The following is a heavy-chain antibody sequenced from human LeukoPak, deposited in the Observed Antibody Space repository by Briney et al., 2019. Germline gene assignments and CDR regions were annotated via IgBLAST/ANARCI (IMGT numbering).Heavy chain of an antibody. D-gene: IGHD6-19*01. CDR3: AKDRGGWYGGYYFDY. J-gene: IGHJ4*02. CDR2: ISGSGGST. Sequence: PGGSLRLSCAASGFTFSSYGMTWVRQAPGKGLEWVSAISGSGGSTYYADSVKGRFTISRDNSKNTLYLQMNSLRAEDTAVYYCAKDRGGWYGGYYFDYWGQGTLVTVSS. CDR1: GFTFSSYG. V-gene: IGHV3-23*01.